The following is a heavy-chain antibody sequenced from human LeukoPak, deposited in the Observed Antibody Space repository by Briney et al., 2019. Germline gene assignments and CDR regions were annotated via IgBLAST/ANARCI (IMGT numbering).Heavy chain of an antibody. CDR2: IKQDGSEK. V-gene: IGHV3-7*01. CDR3: ARGLYSSSWYYHFDY. CDR1: GFTFSSYW. Sequence: GGSLRLSCAASGFTFSSYWMSWVCQAPGKGLEWVANIKQDGSEKYYVDSVKGRFTISRDNAKNSLYLQMNSLRAEDTAVYYCARGLYSSSWYYHFDYWGQGTLVTVSS. D-gene: IGHD6-13*01. J-gene: IGHJ4*02.